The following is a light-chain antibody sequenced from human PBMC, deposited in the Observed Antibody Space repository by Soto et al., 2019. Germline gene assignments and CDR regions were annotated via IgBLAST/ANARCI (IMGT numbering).Light chain of an antibody. CDR1: QSVSNSY. Sequence: EIVLTQSPGTLSLSPGERATLSCRASQSVSNSYIAWYQRKPGQAPRLLIYGASSRATGIPDRFSGSGSGTDFTLTISRLEPEDFPVYYCQQYGSSPWTFGQGTKVEIK. V-gene: IGKV3-20*01. J-gene: IGKJ1*01. CDR2: GAS. CDR3: QQYGSSPWT.